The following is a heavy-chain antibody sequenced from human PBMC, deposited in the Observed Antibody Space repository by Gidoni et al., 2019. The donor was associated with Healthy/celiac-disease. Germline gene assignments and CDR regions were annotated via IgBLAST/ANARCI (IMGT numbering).Heavy chain of an antibody. Sequence: EVQLVESGGGLVQPGGSLRLSCAASGFTFSSYDMHWVRQATGKGLEWVSAIGTAGDPYYPGSVKGRFTISRENAKNSLYLQMNSLRAGDTAVYYCARGGANIPAASYYYYYGMDVWGQGTTVTVSS. V-gene: IGHV3-13*05. D-gene: IGHD2-2*01. CDR1: GFTFSSYD. CDR3: ARGGANIPAASYYYYYGMDV. CDR2: IGTAGDP. J-gene: IGHJ6*02.